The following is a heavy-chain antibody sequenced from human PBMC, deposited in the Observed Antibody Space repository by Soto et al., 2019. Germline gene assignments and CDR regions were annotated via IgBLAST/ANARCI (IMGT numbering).Heavy chain of an antibody. D-gene: IGHD2-2*01. V-gene: IGHV4-59*08. CDR2: IYYSGTT. J-gene: IGHJ4*02. Sequence: SETLSLTCTVSGGSISSYYWNWIRQPPGEGLEWIGYIYYSGTTNYNPSLKSRVTISVDSSKNQFSLKLSSVTAADTAVYYCARQPCSSTSCDKKGDFDYWGQGTLVTVSS. CDR1: GGSISSYY. CDR3: ARQPCSSTSCDKKGDFDY.